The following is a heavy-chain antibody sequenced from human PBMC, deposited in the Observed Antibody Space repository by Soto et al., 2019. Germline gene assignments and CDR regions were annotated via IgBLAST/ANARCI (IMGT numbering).Heavy chain of an antibody. Sequence: GVLRLCCAASGFTFSSYSMSWVLQAPGNGLEWVSAISGSGGSTYYADSVKGRFTISRDNSKNTLYLQMNSLRAEDTSVYYCAKSPQYRSGWPFDYWGQGTLVTVSS. J-gene: IGHJ4*02. CDR3: AKSPQYRSGWPFDY. CDR2: ISGSGGST. V-gene: IGHV3-23*01. CDR1: GFTFSSYS. D-gene: IGHD6-19*01.